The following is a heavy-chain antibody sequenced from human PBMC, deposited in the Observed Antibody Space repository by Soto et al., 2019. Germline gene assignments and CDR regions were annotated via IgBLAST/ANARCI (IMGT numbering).Heavy chain of an antibody. V-gene: IGHV3-7*01. J-gene: IGHJ4*02. Sequence: GGSLRLSRAASGFSFSNYWMTWVRQAPGKGLEWVANIKNDGGEKYYGASVKGRFTISRDNAKNSLYLQMDSLRAEDTAVYYCARESPYYDSSGYPLDYWGQGTLVTVSS. CDR1: GFSFSNYW. D-gene: IGHD3-22*01. CDR2: IKNDGGEK. CDR3: ARESPYYDSSGYPLDY.